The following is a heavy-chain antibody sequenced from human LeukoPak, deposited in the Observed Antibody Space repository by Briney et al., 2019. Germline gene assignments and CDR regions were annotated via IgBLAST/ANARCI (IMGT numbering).Heavy chain of an antibody. J-gene: IGHJ4*02. CDR1: GYTFTDYY. V-gene: IGHV1-2*02. D-gene: IGHD4-17*01. CDR2: INPNSGAT. Sequence: GASVKVSCKPSGYTFTDYYIQWVRQAPGQGLEWMGRINPNSGATTYAQQFQGRVTMTTDTAITTAYMEVSRLTSDDPAVYYCATETTGTPRGVYWGLGTLVTVSS. CDR3: ATETTGTPRGVY.